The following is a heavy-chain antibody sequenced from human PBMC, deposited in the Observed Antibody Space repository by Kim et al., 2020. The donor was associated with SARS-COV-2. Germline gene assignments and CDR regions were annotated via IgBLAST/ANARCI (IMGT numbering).Heavy chain of an antibody. Sequence: GGSLRLSCAASGFTFDDYAMHWVRQAPGKGLEWVSGISWNSGSIGYADSVKGRFTISRDNAKNSLYLQMNSLRAEDTALYYCAKDGSYCSSTSCYFLGRDYYYGMDVWGQGTTVTVSS. CDR1: GFTFDDYA. CDR3: AKDGSYCSSTSCYFLGRDYYYGMDV. CDR2: ISWNSGSI. D-gene: IGHD2-2*01. J-gene: IGHJ6*02. V-gene: IGHV3-9*01.